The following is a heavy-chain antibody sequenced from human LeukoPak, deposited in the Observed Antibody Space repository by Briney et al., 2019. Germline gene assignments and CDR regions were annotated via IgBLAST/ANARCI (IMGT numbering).Heavy chain of an antibody. J-gene: IGHJ5*02. V-gene: IGHV4-59*08. CDR3: ARRVTSNCFDP. CDR1: GHSIRSYY. D-gene: IGHD2-21*02. Sequence: SETLSLTCTVSGHSIRSYYWSWIRQPPGKGLEWIGYMHYSGSSNYNPSLKSRVTTSVYTSKNQFSLKLRSVTAADTAVYYCARRVTSNCFDPWGQGTLVTVSS. CDR2: MHYSGSS.